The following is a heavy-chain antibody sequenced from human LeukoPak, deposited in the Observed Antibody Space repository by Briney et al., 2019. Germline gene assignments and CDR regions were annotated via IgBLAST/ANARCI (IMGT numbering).Heavy chain of an antibody. Sequence: GGSLRLSCATSGFSFSGYYMYWVRQVPGKGLVWLSRINTDGSNTDYADSVKGRFTISRDNAKSTLYLQMNSLRAEDTALYYRAREFRGIDCGGNLAVDYWGQGTLVTVSS. CDR3: AREFRGIDCGGNLAVDY. V-gene: IGHV3-74*01. D-gene: IGHD4-23*01. CDR2: INTDGSNT. J-gene: IGHJ4*02. CDR1: GFSFSGYY.